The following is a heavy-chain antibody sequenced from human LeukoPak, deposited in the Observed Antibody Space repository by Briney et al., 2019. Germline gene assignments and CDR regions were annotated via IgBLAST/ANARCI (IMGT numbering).Heavy chain of an antibody. J-gene: IGHJ4*02. CDR1: GYTFSNYF. CDR2: INSSGGST. V-gene: IGHV1-46*01. Sequence: ASVKVSCKASGYTFSNYFLHWLRQAPGQGLEWMGIINSSGGSTTYAQQFQGRVTMTRDTSTGTVYMELCSLTSEDTAVYYCARRNGGDYLFFDYWGQGTLVTVSS. D-gene: IGHD4-17*01. CDR3: ARRNGGDYLFFDY.